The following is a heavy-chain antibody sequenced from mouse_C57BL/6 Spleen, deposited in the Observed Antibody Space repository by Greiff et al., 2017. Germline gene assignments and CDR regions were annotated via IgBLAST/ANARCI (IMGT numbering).Heavy chain of an antibody. CDR2: INPGSGGT. Sequence: VQLQQSGAELVRPGTSVKVSCKASGYAFTNYLIEWVKQRPGQGLEWIGVINPGSGGTNYNEKFKGKATLTADKSSSTAYMQLSSLTSEDSAVYFCARSLTTVVARDVWGTGTTVTVSS. D-gene: IGHD1-1*01. CDR1: GYAFTNYL. V-gene: IGHV1-54*01. J-gene: IGHJ1*03. CDR3: ARSLTTVVARDV.